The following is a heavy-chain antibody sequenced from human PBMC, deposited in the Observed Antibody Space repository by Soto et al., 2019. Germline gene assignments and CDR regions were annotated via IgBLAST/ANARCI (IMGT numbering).Heavy chain of an antibody. Sequence: SETLSLTCTVSGGTISRYYWSWIRQPPGKGLEWIGYMYNTGSTVYNPSFKSRVTISVDTSKNQFSLKLNSVTAADTAVYFCARDLWGYCGTDCYPLDVWGQGTTVSVSS. CDR3: ARDLWGYCGTDCYPLDV. V-gene: IGHV4-59*01. J-gene: IGHJ6*02. CDR2: MYNTGST. D-gene: IGHD2-21*02. CDR1: GGTISRYY.